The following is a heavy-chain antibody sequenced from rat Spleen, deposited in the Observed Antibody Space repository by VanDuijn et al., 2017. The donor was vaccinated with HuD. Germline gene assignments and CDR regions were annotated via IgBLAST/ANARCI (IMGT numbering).Heavy chain of an antibody. J-gene: IGHJ2*01. CDR1: GFTFSNYG. V-gene: IGHV5S10*01. Sequence: EVQLVESGGGLVQPGRSLKLSCAASGFTFSNYGMAWVCQAPKEGLEWVATIVYDGSRTYFRDSVKGRFTLSRDNAKTTLYLQMDSLRSEDTATYYCAKSRGLYSSYVYVMDAWGQGVMVIVSS. CDR2: IVYDGSRT. CDR3: AKSRGLYSSYVYVMDA. D-gene: IGHD1-2*01.